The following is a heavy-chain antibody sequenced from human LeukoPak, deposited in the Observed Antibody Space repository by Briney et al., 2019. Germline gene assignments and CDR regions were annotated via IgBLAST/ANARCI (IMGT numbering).Heavy chain of an antibody. CDR1: SGSISSSSYY. CDR2: IYYTGNT. Sequence: SETLSLTCTVSSGSISSSSYYWGWIRQPPGKGLEWIGNIYYTGNTYYNRSLKSRVTISVDTSKKQFSLNLNSVTAADTAVYYCARHIIAAAGFSAFDIWGQGTMVTVSS. D-gene: IGHD6-13*01. V-gene: IGHV4-39*07. J-gene: IGHJ3*02. CDR3: ARHIIAAAGFSAFDI.